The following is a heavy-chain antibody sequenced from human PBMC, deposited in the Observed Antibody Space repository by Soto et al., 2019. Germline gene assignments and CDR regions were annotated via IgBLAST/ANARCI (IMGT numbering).Heavy chain of an antibody. J-gene: IGHJ4*02. CDR1: GFTFSSYS. CDR2: IRSSTGTI. D-gene: IGHD3-22*01. CDR3: ATDARGCYYVMDY. V-gene: IGHV3-48*02. Sequence: EVQLVESGGGLVQPGGSLRLSCAASGFTFSSYSMNWVRQAPGKGLEWVSYIRSSTGTIYYADSVKGRFTISRDNAKNSLYLQMNSLRDEDTAVYYCATDARGCYYVMDYWGQGTLVTVSS.